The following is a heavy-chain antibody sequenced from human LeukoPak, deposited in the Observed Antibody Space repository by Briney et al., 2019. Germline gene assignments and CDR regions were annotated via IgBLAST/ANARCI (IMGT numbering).Heavy chain of an antibody. CDR2: IYPGDSDT. CDR3: ASQGASGPLDY. Sequence: GESLKISCKGSGYSFTRYWIAWVRQMPGKGLEWMGIIYPGDSDTKYSPSFQGHVIFSADKSISTAYLEWSSLKASDTAMYYCASQGASGPLDYWGQGTLATVSS. CDR1: GYSFTRYW. J-gene: IGHJ4*02. V-gene: IGHV5-51*01.